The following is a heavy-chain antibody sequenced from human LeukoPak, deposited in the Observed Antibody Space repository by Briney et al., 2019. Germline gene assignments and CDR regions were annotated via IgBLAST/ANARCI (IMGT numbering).Heavy chain of an antibody. CDR3: VREIGYCSSTSCYVPEY. J-gene: IGHJ4*02. D-gene: IGHD2-2*03. Sequence: SETLSLTCTVSGDSINSDGYYWSWIRQHPGKGLEWIGYIHNSGRTYYNPSLESRVTISADPSKNQFSLKLSSVTAADTAVHFCVREIGYCSSTSCYVPEYWGQGTLVTVSS. V-gene: IGHV4-31*03. CDR1: GDSINSDGYY. CDR2: IHNSGRT.